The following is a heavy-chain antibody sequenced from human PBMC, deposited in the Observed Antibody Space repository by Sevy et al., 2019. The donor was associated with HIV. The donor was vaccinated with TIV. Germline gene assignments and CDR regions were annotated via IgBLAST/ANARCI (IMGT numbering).Heavy chain of an antibody. Sequence: SETLSLTCTVSGGSISGYYWSWIRQPPGKGLEWIGYISYSGSTNYNPSLKSRVTISVDTSKNEFSLKLSSVTAADTAVYYCARSRVITGTFDYGGQGTLVTVSS. CDR1: GGSISGYY. V-gene: IGHV4-59*01. CDR2: ISYSGST. D-gene: IGHD1-20*01. CDR3: ARSRVITGTFDY. J-gene: IGHJ4*02.